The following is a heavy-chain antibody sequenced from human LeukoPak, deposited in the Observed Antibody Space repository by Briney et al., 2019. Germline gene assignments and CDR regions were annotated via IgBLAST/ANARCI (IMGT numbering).Heavy chain of an antibody. J-gene: IGHJ4*02. CDR2: IYSGGGT. CDR1: GFTVSNHY. V-gene: IGHV3-53*01. CDR3: ARGQVVGATDYFDY. Sequence: GGSLRLSCAASGFTVSNHYMNWVRQAPGKGLEWVSVIYSGGGTHYTDSVKGRFTISRDNSKNTLFLQMNNLRAEDTALYYGARGQVVGATDYFDYWGQGTPVTVAS. D-gene: IGHD1-26*01.